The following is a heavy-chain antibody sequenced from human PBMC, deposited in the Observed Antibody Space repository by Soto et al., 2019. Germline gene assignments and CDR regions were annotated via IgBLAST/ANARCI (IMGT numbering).Heavy chain of an antibody. CDR3: ARWYYYDSSGYYQTTYAFDI. D-gene: IGHD3-22*01. CDR1: GGTFSSYA. Sequence: SVKVSCKASGGTFSSYAISWVRQAPGQGLEWMGGIIPIFGTANYAQKFQGRVTITADESTSTAYMELSSLRSEDTAVYYCARWYYYDSSGYYQTTYAFDIWGQGTMVTVS. J-gene: IGHJ3*02. V-gene: IGHV1-69*13. CDR2: IIPIFGTA.